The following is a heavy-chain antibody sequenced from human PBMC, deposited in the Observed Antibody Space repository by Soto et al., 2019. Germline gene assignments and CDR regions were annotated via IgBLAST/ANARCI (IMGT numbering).Heavy chain of an antibody. CDR3: AQALGLAVAGPGRFDL. D-gene: IGHD6-19*01. CDR2: ITPFFGTA. CDR1: GGTFSNYA. V-gene: IGHV1-69*12. J-gene: IGHJ2*01. Sequence: QVQLVQSGAEVKKPGSSVKVSCKASGGTFSNYAISWVRQAPGQGLEWMGGITPFFGTANYAQKVQGRVTSTADDSMSTDYKELSRLRSEDTALYYCAQALGLAVAGPGRFDLWGRGTLVTVSS.